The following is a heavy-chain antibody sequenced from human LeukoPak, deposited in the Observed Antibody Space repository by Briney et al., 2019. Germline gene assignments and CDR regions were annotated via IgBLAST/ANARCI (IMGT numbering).Heavy chain of an antibody. J-gene: IGHJ4*02. V-gene: IGHV3-74*01. D-gene: IGHD1-14*01. Sequence: GGSLRLSCAASGVTSSSCWMHWVRQVPGKGLVWVARINPGGSSITYADSVKGRFTISRDNAKNTLYLQMDSLRAEDTGVYYCARSNQADDYWGQGTLVTVSS. CDR2: INPGGSSI. CDR1: GVTSSSCW. CDR3: ARSNQADDY.